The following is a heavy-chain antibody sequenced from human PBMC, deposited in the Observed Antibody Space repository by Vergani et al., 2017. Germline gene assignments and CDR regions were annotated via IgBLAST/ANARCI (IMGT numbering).Heavy chain of an antibody. V-gene: IGHV4-34*01. Sequence: QVQLQQWGGGLLKPSETLSLTCAVNGGSFTSYHWTWIRQSPGEGLEWVGDIDHTGRPDYNPSLKSRRTMSVDKSRNQSSLTPNSVTATDTAIYFCAKVNTETSGHLYYYYCRDVWGQGTAVAVS. CDR1: GGSFTSYH. J-gene: IGHJ6*02. CDR2: IDHTGRP. D-gene: IGHD4-11*01. CDR3: AKVNTETSGHLYYYYCRDV.